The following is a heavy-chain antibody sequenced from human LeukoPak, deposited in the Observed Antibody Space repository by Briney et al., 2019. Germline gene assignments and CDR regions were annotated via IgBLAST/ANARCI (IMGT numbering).Heavy chain of an antibody. Sequence: PGGSLRLSCAASGFTFSSYSMSWVRQAPGNGLEWVSFISSSSSSVYYADSVKGRFTIPRDNAKNSVYLQMNSLRAEDTAVYFCARSGGSCFDNWGQGTLVTVSS. CDR3: ARSGGSCFDN. CDR2: ISSSSSSV. D-gene: IGHD6-13*01. V-gene: IGHV3-21*01. CDR1: GFTFSSYS. J-gene: IGHJ4*02.